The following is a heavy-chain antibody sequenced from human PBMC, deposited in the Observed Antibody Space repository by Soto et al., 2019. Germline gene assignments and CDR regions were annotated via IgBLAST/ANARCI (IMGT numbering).Heavy chain of an antibody. D-gene: IGHD5-12*01. CDR3: ARENIVSRMGASDI. Sequence: QAQLVQSGAEVKKPGASVKVSCKASGYTFTYYAIYWVRQAPGQRLEWMGWISTGNGNTKYSQKCQGRVNINRDTSASTVYIELSRLRSDDTAVYYCARENIVSRMGASDIWGQGTVVTVSS. J-gene: IGHJ3*02. V-gene: IGHV1-3*04. CDR1: GYTFTYYA. CDR2: ISTGNGNT.